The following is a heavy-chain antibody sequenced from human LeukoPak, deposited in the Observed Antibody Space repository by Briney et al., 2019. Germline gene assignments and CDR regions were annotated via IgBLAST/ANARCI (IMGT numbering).Heavy chain of an antibody. Sequence: GGSLRLSCAASGFIYNDYAMSWVRQAPGKGLEWVSGITWNGGGRGYADSVKGRFTISRDNAKNSLFLQMDSLRVEDTALYYCARAAEAQRAQSGLYYFGFDVWGQGTTVSVSS. CDR2: ITWNGGGR. CDR1: GFIYNDYA. J-gene: IGHJ6*02. CDR3: ARAAEAQRAQSGLYYFGFDV. V-gene: IGHV3-20*04. D-gene: IGHD3-10*01.